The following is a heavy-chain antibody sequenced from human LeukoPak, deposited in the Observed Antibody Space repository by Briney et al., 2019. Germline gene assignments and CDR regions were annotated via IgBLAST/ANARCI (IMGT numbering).Heavy chain of an antibody. CDR1: GFTFDDYA. CDR3: AKGSTPGIAAAGTFDY. V-gene: IGHV3-9*01. J-gene: IGHJ4*02. Sequence: LRLSCAASGFTFDDYAMHWVRQAPGKGLEWVSGISWNSGSIGYADSVKGRFTTSRDNAKNSLYLQMNSLRAEDTALYYCAKGSTPGIAAAGTFDYWGQGTLVTVSS. CDR2: ISWNSGSI. D-gene: IGHD6-13*01.